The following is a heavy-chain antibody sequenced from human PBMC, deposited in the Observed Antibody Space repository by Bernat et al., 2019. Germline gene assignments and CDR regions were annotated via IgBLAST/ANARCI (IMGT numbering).Heavy chain of an antibody. CDR2: IKSKKGGGTT. CDR1: GFTFSIAW. Sequence: EVQLVESGGGLVEPGGSLRLSCAASGFTFSIAWMSWVRQAPGKGLEWVGRIKSKKGGGTTDYAAPVKGRFTISRDDSKNTLFLQMNSLEIDDIAVYYCTTDDPLNKNWGQGTLVTVSS. J-gene: IGHJ4*02. CDR3: TTDDPLNKN. V-gene: IGHV3-15*01.